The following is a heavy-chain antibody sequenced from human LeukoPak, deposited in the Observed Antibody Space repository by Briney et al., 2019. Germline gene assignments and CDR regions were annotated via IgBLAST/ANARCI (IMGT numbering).Heavy chain of an antibody. CDR2: ISAYNGNT. D-gene: IGHD3-10*01. Sequence: ASVKGSCKASGYTFTSYGISWVRQAPGQGLEWMGWISAYNGNTNYAQKLQGRVTMTTDTSTSTAYMELRSLRSDDTAVYYCAREARITMVRGVHVNFDYWGQGTLVTVSS. V-gene: IGHV1-18*04. J-gene: IGHJ4*02. CDR3: AREARITMVRGVHVNFDY. CDR1: GYTFTSYG.